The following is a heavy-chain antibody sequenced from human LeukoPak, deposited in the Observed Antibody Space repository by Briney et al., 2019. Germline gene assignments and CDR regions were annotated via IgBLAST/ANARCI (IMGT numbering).Heavy chain of an antibody. Sequence: SETLSLTCTVSGGSINNYHWSWIRQPPGKGLEWIGYIYYTGETNYNPSLKSRVTISVDTSKNQFSLKLTSVTAADTAVYYCARERGSGQSDFWGQGTLVTVSA. V-gene: IGHV4-59*01. CDR1: GGSINNYH. CDR2: IYYTGET. CDR3: ARERGSGQSDF. J-gene: IGHJ4*02. D-gene: IGHD3-10*01.